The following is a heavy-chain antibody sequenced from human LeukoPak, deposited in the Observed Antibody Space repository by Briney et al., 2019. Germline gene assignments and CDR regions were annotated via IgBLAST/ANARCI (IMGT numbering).Heavy chain of an antibody. CDR2: IYTSGTT. Sequence: SETLSLTCAVSGGSISSYYWSWIRQPAGKGLEWIGRIYTSGTTKYNPSLTSRVTMSVDKSKNQLSLNLSSVTAADAAVYYCARDNTEIDAVDIWGQGTMVTVSS. D-gene: IGHD2/OR15-2a*01. CDR1: GGSISSYY. J-gene: IGHJ3*02. V-gene: IGHV4-4*07. CDR3: ARDNTEIDAVDI.